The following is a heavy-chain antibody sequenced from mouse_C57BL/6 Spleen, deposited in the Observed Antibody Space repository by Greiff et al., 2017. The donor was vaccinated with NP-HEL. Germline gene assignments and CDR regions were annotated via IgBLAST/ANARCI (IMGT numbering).Heavy chain of an antibody. V-gene: IGHV3-6*01. CDR1: GYSITSGYY. D-gene: IGHD2-5*01. CDR3: AREAYYSNFYYFDY. CDR2: ISYDGSN. J-gene: IGHJ2*01. Sequence: VQLQESGPGLVKPSQSLSLTCSVTGYSITSGYYWNWIRQFPGNKLEWMGYISYDGSNNYNPSLKNRISITRDTSKNQFFLKLNSVTTEDTATYYCAREAYYSNFYYFDYWGQGTTLTVSS.